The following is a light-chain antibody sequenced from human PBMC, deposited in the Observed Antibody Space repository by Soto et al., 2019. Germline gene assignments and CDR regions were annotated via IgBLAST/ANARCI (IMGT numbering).Light chain of an antibody. Sequence: EIVLTQSPGTLSLSPGERATLSCRASQSISSSYLAWYQQKPGQAPRLLIYGASSRATGIPDGFSGSGSGTDFNLTISRLEPEDCAVYYCQQYGNSPWTFGQGTKVEIK. CDR2: GAS. CDR3: QQYGNSPWT. V-gene: IGKV3-20*01. CDR1: QSISSSY. J-gene: IGKJ1*01.